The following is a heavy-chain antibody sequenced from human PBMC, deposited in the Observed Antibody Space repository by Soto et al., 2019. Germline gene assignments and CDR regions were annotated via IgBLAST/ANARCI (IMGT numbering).Heavy chain of an antibody. Sequence: QVQLVQSGAEVKKPGASVKVSCKASGYAFTSYGISWVRQAPGQGLEWMGWISAYNGNTNYAQKLQGRVTMTTDTSTSTAYMELRSLRSDDTAVYYCARCAHIPNRSTSCYWWFDPWGQGTLVTVSS. CDR1: GYAFTSYG. CDR3: ARCAHIPNRSTSCYWWFDP. V-gene: IGHV1-18*01. D-gene: IGHD2-2*01. CDR2: ISAYNGNT. J-gene: IGHJ5*02.